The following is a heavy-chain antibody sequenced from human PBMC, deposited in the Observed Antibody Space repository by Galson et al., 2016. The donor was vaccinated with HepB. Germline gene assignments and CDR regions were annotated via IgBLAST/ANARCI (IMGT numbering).Heavy chain of an antibody. J-gene: IGHJ6*02. CDR2: ISYDGKNT. D-gene: IGHD3/OR15-3a*01. CDR3: ARDLGLGVVSTATYFYGLSF. Sequence: SLRLSCAAPGFTLSSNTLHWVRQVPGKGLEWVAFISYDGKNTEYADSVKGRFTISRDNSRNIVYLQMSSVSVEDTALYFCARDLGLGVVSTATYFYGLSFLGRGTTVTVSS. V-gene: IGHV3-30*04. CDR1: GFTLSSNT.